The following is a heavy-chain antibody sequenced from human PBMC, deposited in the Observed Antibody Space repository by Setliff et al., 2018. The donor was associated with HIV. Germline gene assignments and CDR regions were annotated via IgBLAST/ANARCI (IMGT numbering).Heavy chain of an antibody. V-gene: IGHV4-34*01. CDR2: IDHSGST. Sequence: SEDLSLTCAVYGGSFNDYYWTWIRQPPGKGLEWIGEIDHSGSTKYHASLKSRVTISIDTSKNQISLKLSSVTAADTAVYYCARGLDYYGSGSYLPLGYWGQGTLVTVSS. CDR1: GGSFNDYY. J-gene: IGHJ4*02. CDR3: ARGLDYYGSGSYLPLGY. D-gene: IGHD3-10*01.